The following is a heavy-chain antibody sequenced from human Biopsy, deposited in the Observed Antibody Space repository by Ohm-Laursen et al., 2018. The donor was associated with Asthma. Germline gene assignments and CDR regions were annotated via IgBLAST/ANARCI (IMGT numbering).Heavy chain of an antibody. D-gene: IGHD3-22*01. CDR1: GFTFGDYW. Sequence: SLRLSCAASGFTFGDYWMSWVRQVPGKGLEWVANIKRDGTEKNHVDSLKGRFTVSRDSSRNTLYLQLSTLRVEDTAVYFCAKITTDRQKANNWFDPWGQGTLVTVSS. J-gene: IGHJ5*02. CDR2: IKRDGTEK. CDR3: AKITTDRQKANNWFDP. V-gene: IGHV3-7*03.